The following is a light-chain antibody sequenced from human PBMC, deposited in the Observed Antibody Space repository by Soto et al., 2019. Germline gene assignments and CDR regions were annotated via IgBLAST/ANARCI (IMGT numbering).Light chain of an antibody. J-gene: IGLJ1*01. CDR1: DSNIGSNS. CDR2: YNN. CDR3: AAWDASLSTCV. Sequence: QSALTQPPSASGTAGQVVTISCSGVDSNIGSNSVYWYQHLPRMAPKLLIYYNNQRPSGVPDRFSGSRSGTSASLAIVGLRSEDEAVYYCAAWDASLSTCVFGNGTKVTVL. V-gene: IGLV1-47*02.